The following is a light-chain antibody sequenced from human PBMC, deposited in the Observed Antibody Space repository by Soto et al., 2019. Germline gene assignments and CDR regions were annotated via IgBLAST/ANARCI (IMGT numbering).Light chain of an antibody. CDR2: GAS. CDR1: QSVSSSY. Sequence: EIVLTQSPGTLSLSPGERATLSCRASQSVSSSYLAWYQQKPGQAPRLLIYGASSRATGIPDRFSGSGSGTDFTLIISRLEPEHFSVYYCQQYGSSSWTFGQGTKVEIK. CDR3: QQYGSSSWT. V-gene: IGKV3-20*01. J-gene: IGKJ1*01.